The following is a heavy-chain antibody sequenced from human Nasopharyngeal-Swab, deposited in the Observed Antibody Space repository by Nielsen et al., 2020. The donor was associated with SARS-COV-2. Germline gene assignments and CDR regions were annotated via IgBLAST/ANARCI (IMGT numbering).Heavy chain of an antibody. D-gene: IGHD3-9*01. V-gene: IGHV1-69*04. CDR2: IIPILGIA. CDR3: ARGGADDILTGPYYYYYYYMDV. J-gene: IGHJ6*03. Sequence: WVRQAPGQGLEWMGRIIPILGIANSAQKFQGRVTITADKSTSTAYMELSSLRSEDTAVYYCARGGADDILTGPYYYYYYYMDVWGKGTTVTVSS.